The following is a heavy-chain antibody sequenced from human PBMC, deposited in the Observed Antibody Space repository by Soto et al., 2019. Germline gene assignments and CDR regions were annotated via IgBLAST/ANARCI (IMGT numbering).Heavy chain of an antibody. Sequence: GGSLRLSCAAPGFTFSSYSMNWVRQAPGKGLEWVSSISSSSSYIYYADSVKGRFTISRDNAKNSLYLQMNSLRAEDTAVYYCARVPREYYDFWSGYYPGYYYYGMDVWGQGTTVTVSS. CDR1: GFTFSSYS. CDR3: ARVPREYYDFWSGYYPGYYYYGMDV. V-gene: IGHV3-21*01. D-gene: IGHD3-3*01. CDR2: ISSSSSYI. J-gene: IGHJ6*02.